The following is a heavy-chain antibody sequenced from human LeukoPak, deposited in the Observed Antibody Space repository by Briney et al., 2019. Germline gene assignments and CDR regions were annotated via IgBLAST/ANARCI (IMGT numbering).Heavy chain of an antibody. D-gene: IGHD5-18*01. CDR3: AREGDAAMVTVDY. V-gene: IGHV3-21*01. J-gene: IGHJ4*02. Sequence: PGGSLRLSCAASGFTFSSYAMNWVRQAPGKGLEWVSSISSSSSYIYYADSVKGRFTISRDNAKNSLYLQMNSLRAEDTAVYYCAREGDAAMVTVDYWGQGTLVTVSS. CDR2: ISSSSSYI. CDR1: GFTFSSYA.